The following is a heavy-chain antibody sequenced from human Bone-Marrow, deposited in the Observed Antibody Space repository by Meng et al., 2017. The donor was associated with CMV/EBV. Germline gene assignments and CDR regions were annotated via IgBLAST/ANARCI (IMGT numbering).Heavy chain of an antibody. CDR2: ISGSGGST. V-gene: IGHV3-23*01. CDR1: GFTFSSYA. J-gene: IGHJ6*02. Sequence: GESLKISCAASGFTFSSYAMSWVRQAPGKGLEWVSAISGSGGSTYYADSVKGRFTISRDNSKNTLYLQMNSLRAEDTAVYYCAREGWYSSSWYSDYYYYGMDVWGQGTTVTVSS. D-gene: IGHD6-13*01. CDR3: AREGWYSSSWYSDYYYYGMDV.